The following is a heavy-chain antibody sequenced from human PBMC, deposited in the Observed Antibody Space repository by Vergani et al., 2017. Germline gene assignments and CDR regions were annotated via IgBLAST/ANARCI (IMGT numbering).Heavy chain of an antibody. CDR2: ISGSGGST. V-gene: IGHV3-23*01. Sequence: EVQLLESGGGLVQPGGSLRLSCAASGFTFSSYAMSWVRQAPGKGLEWVSAISGSGGSTYYADSVKGRFIISRDNSKNTLYLQMNSLRAEDTAVYYCAKDPTGGYYFDYWGQGTLVTVSS. D-gene: IGHD1-26*01. CDR1: GFTFSSYA. J-gene: IGHJ4*02. CDR3: AKDPTGGYYFDY.